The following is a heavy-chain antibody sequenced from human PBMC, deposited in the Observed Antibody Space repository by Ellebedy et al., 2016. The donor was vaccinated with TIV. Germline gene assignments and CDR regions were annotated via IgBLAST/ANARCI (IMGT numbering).Heavy chain of an antibody. V-gene: IGHV3-23*01. CDR2: ISGRGCST. CDR1: GFTFSSYA. J-gene: IGHJ3*02. Sequence: GGSLRLSCAASGFTFSSYAMSWVRQAPGKGLEWVSAISGRGCSTYYADSVKGRFTISRDNSKNTLYLQMNSLRVEDTAVYYCAKVSLWFGELPDAFDIWGQGTMVTVSS. CDR3: AKVSLWFGELPDAFDI. D-gene: IGHD3-10*01.